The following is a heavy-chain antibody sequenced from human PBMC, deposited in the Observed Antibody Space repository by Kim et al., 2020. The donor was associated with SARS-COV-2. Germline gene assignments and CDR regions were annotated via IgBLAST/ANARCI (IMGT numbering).Heavy chain of an antibody. Sequence: ASVKVSCKVSGYTLTELSMHWVRQAPGKGLEWMGGFDPEDGETIYAQKFQGRVTMTEDTSTDTAYMELSSLRSEDTAVYYCATGNLNWNYQILGYYYGMDVWVQGTTVTVSS. CDR1: GYTLTELS. J-gene: IGHJ6*02. CDR2: FDPEDGET. D-gene: IGHD1-7*01. CDR3: ATGNLNWNYQILGYYYGMDV. V-gene: IGHV1-24*01.